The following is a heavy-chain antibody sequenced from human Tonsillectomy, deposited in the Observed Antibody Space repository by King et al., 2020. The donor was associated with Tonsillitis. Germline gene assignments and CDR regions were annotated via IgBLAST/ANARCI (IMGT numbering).Heavy chain of an antibody. CDR3: AKGKGSFGGVMAFDI. V-gene: IGHV3-30*18. J-gene: IGHJ3*02. D-gene: IGHD3-16*01. CDR1: GFTFSSYG. Sequence: VQLVESGGGVVQPGRSLRLSCAASGFTFSSYGMQWVRQAPGKGLEWVAVISYDGSNKYYADSVKGRFTISRDNSKNTLYLQMNSLRAEDTALYYCAKGKGSFGGVMAFDIWGQGKMVTVSS. CDR2: ISYDGSNK.